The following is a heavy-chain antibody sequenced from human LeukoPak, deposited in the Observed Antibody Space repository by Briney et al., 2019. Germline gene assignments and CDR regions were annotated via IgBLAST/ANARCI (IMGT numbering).Heavy chain of an antibody. CDR3: AKRNYYDSGDYFWYYFDS. J-gene: IGHJ4*02. Sequence: GGSLRLSCAASGFTFSSYGMSWVRQAPGKGLEWVSAISGSGGSTYYADSVKGRFTISRDNSKNTLYLQMNSLRAEDTAVYYCAKRNYYDSGDYFWYYFDSWGQGTLVTVSS. V-gene: IGHV3-23*01. CDR2: ISGSGGST. D-gene: IGHD3-22*01. CDR1: GFTFSSYG.